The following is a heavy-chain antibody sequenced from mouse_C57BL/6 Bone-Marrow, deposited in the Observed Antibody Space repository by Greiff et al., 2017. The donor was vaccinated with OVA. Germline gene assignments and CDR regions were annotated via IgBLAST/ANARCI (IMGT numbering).Heavy chain of an antibody. CDR3: ARPYYAGFAD. J-gene: IGHJ3*01. Sequence: VMLVESGAELARPGASVTLSCKASGYTFTSYGISWVKQRTGQGLEWIGEIYPRSGNTYYNEKFKGTATLTADKSSSTAYMELRSRTSEDAAVYFCARPYYAGFADWGQGTLVTVSA. CDR2: IYPRSGNT. CDR1: GYTFTSYG. D-gene: IGHD1-1*01. V-gene: IGHV1-81*01.